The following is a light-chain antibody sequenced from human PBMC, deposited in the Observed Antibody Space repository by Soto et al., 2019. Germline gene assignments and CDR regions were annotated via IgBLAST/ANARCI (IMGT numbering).Light chain of an antibody. V-gene: IGKV3-11*01. CDR1: QSVVSY. Sequence: EIVLTQSPATLSLSPGERATLSCRASQSVVSYLAWYQQKPGQAPRLLIYDTSNRATGIPARFSGSGSGTDFTLTISSLEPEDFAVYYCQQRYNWPPITFGQGTRLDI. CDR2: DTS. CDR3: QQRYNWPPIT. J-gene: IGKJ5*01.